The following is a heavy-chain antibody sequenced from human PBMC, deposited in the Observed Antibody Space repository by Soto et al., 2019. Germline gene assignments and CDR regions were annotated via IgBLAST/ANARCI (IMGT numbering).Heavy chain of an antibody. D-gene: IGHD6-19*01. CDR2: ISDSEST. CDR3: ARHIPRAGTVFDY. CDR1: GVSISHFY. V-gene: IGHV4-59*08. J-gene: IGHJ4*02. Sequence: SETLSLTCTVSGVSISHFYWSWIRQSPGKGLEWIGCISDSESTHYIPSLESRVTISVDSSKNVFSLRLSSVSATDTAVYYCARHIPRAGTVFDYWGQGTLVTVSS.